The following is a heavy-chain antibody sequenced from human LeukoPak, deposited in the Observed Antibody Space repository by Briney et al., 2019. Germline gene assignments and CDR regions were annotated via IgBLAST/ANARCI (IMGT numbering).Heavy chain of an antibody. CDR2: VFYTGKT. CDR3: ARVFDS. CDR1: GGSVSTSDYY. J-gene: IGHJ4*02. V-gene: IGHV4-39*07. Sequence: PSETLSLTCTVSGGSVSTSDYYWGWIRQSPVKGLERIGDVFYTGKTNYNPSLRGRATISIDTSKNQFSLKLTYVTAADSAVYYCARVFDSWGQGTLVTVSS.